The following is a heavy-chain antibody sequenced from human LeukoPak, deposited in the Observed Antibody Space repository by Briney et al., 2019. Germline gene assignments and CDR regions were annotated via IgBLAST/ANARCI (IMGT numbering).Heavy chain of an antibody. CDR3: ATDLSIFGVAPVSYAFDI. CDR1: GYTFTSYY. V-gene: IGHV1-46*01. D-gene: IGHD3-3*01. CDR2: INPSGGST. J-gene: IGHJ3*02. Sequence: GASVKVSCKASGYTFTSYYMHWVRQAPGQGLEWMGIINPSGGSTSYAQKFQGRVTMTRDTSTSTAYMELSSLRSEDTAVYYCATDLSIFGVAPVSYAFDIWGQGTMVTVSS.